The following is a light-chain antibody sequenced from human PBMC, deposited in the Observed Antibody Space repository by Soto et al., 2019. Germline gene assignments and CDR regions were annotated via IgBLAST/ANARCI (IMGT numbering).Light chain of an antibody. Sequence: EIVLTQSPGTLSLSPGERATLSCRASQSVSSSYLAWYQQKPGQAPRLLIYGASSRATGIPDRFSGSGPGTDFTLTISRLEPEDFAVYYCQQYGSSPVTFGQGTKLEIK. J-gene: IGKJ2*01. CDR1: QSVSSSY. V-gene: IGKV3-20*01. CDR2: GAS. CDR3: QQYGSSPVT.